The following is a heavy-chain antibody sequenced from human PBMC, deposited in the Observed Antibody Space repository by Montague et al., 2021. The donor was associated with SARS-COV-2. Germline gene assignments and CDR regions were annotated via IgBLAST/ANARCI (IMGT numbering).Heavy chain of an antibody. V-gene: IGHV6-1*01. Sequence: CAISGDSVSSNIAAWKWIRQSPSRGLEWLGRTYYRPKWYNDYAVYVRSRITISQDTSKNQFSLQLNAVTPEDTAVYYCTQERGPGRTTWHYFDYWGQGTLVTVSS. CDR2: TYYRPKWYN. D-gene: IGHD1-14*01. CDR1: GDSVSSNIAA. CDR3: TQERGPGRTTWHYFDY. J-gene: IGHJ4*02.